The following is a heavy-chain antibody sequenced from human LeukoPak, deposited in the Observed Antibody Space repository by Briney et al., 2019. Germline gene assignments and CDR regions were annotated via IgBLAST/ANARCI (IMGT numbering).Heavy chain of an antibody. J-gene: IGHJ4*02. V-gene: IGHV3-21*01. CDR1: GFTFSSYG. D-gene: IGHD1-26*01. CDR3: ARDRIVGADFDY. CDR2: ISSSSSYI. Sequence: GGSLRLSCAASGFTFSSYGMSWVRQAPGKGLEWVSSISSSSSYIYCADSVKGRFTISRDNAKNSLYLQMNSLRAEDTAVYYCARDRIVGADFDYWGQGTLVTVSS.